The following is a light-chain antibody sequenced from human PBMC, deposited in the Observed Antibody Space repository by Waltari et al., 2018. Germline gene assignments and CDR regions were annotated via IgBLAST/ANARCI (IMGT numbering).Light chain of an antibody. Sequence: QSALTHPASVSGSPGQSLTISCTGTRSYVGAYNSVSWYQQHPGGTPRLMIYDVTNRPSGVSIRFSGSKSGNTASLTISGLQPGDEAYYYCSSYTTSDTLIFAGGTKLTVL. V-gene: IGLV2-14*03. J-gene: IGLJ2*01. CDR1: RSYVGAYNS. CDR2: DVT. CDR3: SSYTTSDTLI.